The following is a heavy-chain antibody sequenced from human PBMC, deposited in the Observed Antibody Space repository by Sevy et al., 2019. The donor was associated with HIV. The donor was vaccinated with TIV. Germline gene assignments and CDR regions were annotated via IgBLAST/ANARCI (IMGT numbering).Heavy chain of an antibody. CDR2: LSFGCGEI. D-gene: IGHD2-8*01. J-gene: IGHJ4*02. CDR1: GFTFSKYS. CDR3: AREGCTKPHDY. Sequence: GGSLRLSCAASGFTFSKYSMSWVRQPPAKRLEWVSTLSFGCGEINYADSVKGRFTISRDNSKSSVYLQMNNLRPEDTAVYYCAREGCTKPHDYWGQGTLVTVSS. V-gene: IGHV3-23*01.